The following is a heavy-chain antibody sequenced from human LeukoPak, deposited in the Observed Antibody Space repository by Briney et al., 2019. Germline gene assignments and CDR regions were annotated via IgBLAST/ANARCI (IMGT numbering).Heavy chain of an antibody. CDR1: GFTFSSYW. J-gene: IGHJ4*02. Sequence: GGSLRLSCALSGFTFSSYWMHWVRQAPGKGLVWVSRINSDGSSPSYADSVKGRFTISRDNAKNTLYLQMNSLRAEDTAVYYCAKDKVSFYDSSGYYYFDYWGQGTLVTVSS. D-gene: IGHD3-22*01. V-gene: IGHV3-74*01. CDR2: INSDGSSP. CDR3: AKDKVSFYDSSGYYYFDY.